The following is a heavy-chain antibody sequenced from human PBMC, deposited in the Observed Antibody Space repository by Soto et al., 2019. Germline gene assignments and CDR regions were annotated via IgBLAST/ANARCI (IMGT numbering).Heavy chain of an antibody. CDR3: ARGYEGDAFDI. V-gene: IGHV3-53*02. CDR1: GFTVSSNY. J-gene: IGHJ3*02. CDR2: IYSGGST. D-gene: IGHD5-12*01. Sequence: EVQLVETGGGLIQPGGSLRLSCAASGFTVSSNYMSWVRQAPGKGLEWVSVIYSGGSTYYADSVKGRFTISRDNSKNTLYLQMNSLRAEVTAVSYCARGYEGDAFDIWGQGTMVTVSS.